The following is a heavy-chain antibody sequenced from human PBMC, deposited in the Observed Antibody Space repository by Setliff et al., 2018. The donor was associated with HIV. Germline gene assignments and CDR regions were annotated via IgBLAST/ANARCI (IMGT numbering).Heavy chain of an antibody. D-gene: IGHD5-18*01. CDR2: IITSTSYT. Sequence: PGGSLRLSCAASGFTFSSYTMNWVRQAPGKGLEWVSSIITSTSYTYYAESVKGRFTISRDYAKYSLYLQMNSLRAEDMAVYYCARDQGYKYGDVFDIWGRGTKVTVSS. V-gene: IGHV3-21*01. CDR3: ARDQGYKYGDVFDI. CDR1: GFTFSSYT. J-gene: IGHJ3*02.